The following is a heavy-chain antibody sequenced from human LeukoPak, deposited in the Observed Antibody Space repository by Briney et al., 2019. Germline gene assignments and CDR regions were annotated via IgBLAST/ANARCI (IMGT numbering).Heavy chain of an antibody. CDR2: ISGSGGST. V-gene: IGHV3-23*01. CDR1: GFTFSSYA. Sequence: GGSLRLSCAASGFTFSSYAMSWVRQAPGKGLEWVSAISGSGGSTYYADSVKGRFTISRDNSKNTLYLQMNSLRAEDTAVYYCARALRYFDWLSTSPEYNWFDPWGQGTLVTVSS. J-gene: IGHJ5*02. D-gene: IGHD3-9*01. CDR3: ARALRYFDWLSTSPEYNWFDP.